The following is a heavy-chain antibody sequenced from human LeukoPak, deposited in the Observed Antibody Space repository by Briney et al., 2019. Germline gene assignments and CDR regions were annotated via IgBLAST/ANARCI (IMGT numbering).Heavy chain of an antibody. V-gene: IGHV3-30-3*01. Sequence: PGGSLRLSCAASGFTFSSYAMHWVRQAPGKGLERVAVISYDGSNKYYADSVKGRFTISRDNSKNTLYLQMNSLRAEDTAVYYCAREADYDILTSPFDYWGQGTLVTVSS. CDR3: AREADYDILTSPFDY. CDR2: ISYDGSNK. CDR1: GFTFSSYA. D-gene: IGHD3-9*01. J-gene: IGHJ4*02.